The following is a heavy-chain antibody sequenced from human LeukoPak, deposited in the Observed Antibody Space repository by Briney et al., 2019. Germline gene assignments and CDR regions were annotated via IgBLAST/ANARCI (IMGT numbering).Heavy chain of an antibody. CDR2: IYHSGST. J-gene: IGHJ4*02. CDR3: ARAVAGTEYYFDY. CDR1: GGSISSGGYS. D-gene: IGHD6-19*01. Sequence: PSQTLSLTCAVSGGSISSGGYSWSWIRQPPGKGLEWIGYIYHSGSTYYNPSLKSRVTISVDRSKIQFSLKLSSVTAADTAVYYCARAVAGTEYYFDYWGQGTLVTVSS. V-gene: IGHV4-30-2*01.